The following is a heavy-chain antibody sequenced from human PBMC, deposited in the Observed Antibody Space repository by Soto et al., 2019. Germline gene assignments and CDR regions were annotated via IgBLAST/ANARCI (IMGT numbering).Heavy chain of an antibody. CDR2: ISAYNGNT. CDR1: GYTFTSYG. D-gene: IGHD6-19*01. Sequence: ASVKVSCKASGYTFTSYGISWVRQAPGQGLEWMGWISAYNGNTNYAQKLQGRATMTTDTSTRTAYMELRSLRSDDTAVYYCAKTPPFHSSGWSFLFDYWGQGTLVTVSS. J-gene: IGHJ4*02. CDR3: AKTPPFHSSGWSFLFDY. V-gene: IGHV1-18*04.